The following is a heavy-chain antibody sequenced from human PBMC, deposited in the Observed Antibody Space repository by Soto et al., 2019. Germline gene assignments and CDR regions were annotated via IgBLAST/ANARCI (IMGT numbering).Heavy chain of an antibody. V-gene: IGHV3-23*01. Sequence: GSLRLSCAASGFTFSSYAMSWVRQAPGKGLEWVSAISGSGGSTYYADSVKGRFTISRDNSKNTLYLQMNSLRAEDTAVYYCAKGGMYHCSSTSCYACGQGTLVTVSS. D-gene: IGHD2-2*01. CDR1: GFTFSSYA. J-gene: IGHJ5*02. CDR2: ISGSGGST. CDR3: AKGGMYHCSSTSCYA.